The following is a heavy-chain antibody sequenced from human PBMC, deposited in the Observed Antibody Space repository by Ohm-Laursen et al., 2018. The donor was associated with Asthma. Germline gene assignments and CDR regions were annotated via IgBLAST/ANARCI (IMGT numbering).Heavy chain of an antibody. V-gene: IGHV3-64*02. D-gene: IGHD3-22*01. Sequence: SLRLSCAASGFTFSSYAMHWVRQAPGKGLEYVSAISSNGGSTYYADSVKGRFTISRDNSKNTLYLQMGSLRAEDMAVYYCARSPRDYYYDSSGYFDYWGQGTLVTVSS. J-gene: IGHJ4*02. CDR2: ISSNGGST. CDR1: GFTFSSYA. CDR3: ARSPRDYYYDSSGYFDY.